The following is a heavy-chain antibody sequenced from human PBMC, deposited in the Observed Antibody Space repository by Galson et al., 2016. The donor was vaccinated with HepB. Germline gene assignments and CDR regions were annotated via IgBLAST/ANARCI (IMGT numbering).Heavy chain of an antibody. CDR1: GFTFSSCA. Sequence: SLRLSCAASGFTFSSCAMSWVRQAPGKGLEWVSGISRSGDSTYYAESMRGRFTISRDNSKNMLYLQMSSLRAEDTALYYCLKEYPQGALAWGQGTLVTVAS. J-gene: IGHJ1*01. CDR3: LKEYPQGALA. CDR2: ISRSGDST. V-gene: IGHV3-23*01. D-gene: IGHD6-19*01.